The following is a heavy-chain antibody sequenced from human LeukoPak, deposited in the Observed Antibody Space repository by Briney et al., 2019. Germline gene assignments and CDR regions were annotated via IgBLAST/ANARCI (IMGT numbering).Heavy chain of an antibody. J-gene: IGHJ4*02. V-gene: IGHV3-21*01. CDR3: ARDLSGTLMVRARPIDY. Sequence: GGSLRLSCAASGFTFSSYSMNWVRQAPGKGLEWVSSISSGNSYIYYVDSVKGRFTISRDNAKNSLYLQMNSLRVEDTAVYYCARDLSGTLMVRARPIDYRGQGTLVTVSS. CDR1: GFTFSSYS. D-gene: IGHD3-10*01. CDR2: ISSGNSYI.